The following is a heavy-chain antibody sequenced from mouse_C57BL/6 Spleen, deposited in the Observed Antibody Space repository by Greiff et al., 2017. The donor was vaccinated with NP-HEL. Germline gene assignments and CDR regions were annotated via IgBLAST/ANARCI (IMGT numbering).Heavy chain of an antibody. D-gene: IGHD2-5*01. CDR1: GYTFTSYW. CDR2: IDPSDSET. J-gene: IGHJ3*01. V-gene: IGHV1-52*01. Sequence: QVQLQQSGAELVRPGSSVKLSCKASGYTFTSYWMHWVKQRPIQGLEWIGNIDPSDSETHYNQKFKDKATLTVDKSSSTAYMQLSSLTSEDSAVYYCAKGGGYSNYEAWFAYWGQGTLVTVSA. CDR3: AKGGGYSNYEAWFAY.